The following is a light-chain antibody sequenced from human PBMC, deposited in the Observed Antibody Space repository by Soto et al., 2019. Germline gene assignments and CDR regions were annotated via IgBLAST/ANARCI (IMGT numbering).Light chain of an antibody. CDR3: QQYGKSPT. CDR1: QSFSSIY. CDR2: GAS. V-gene: IGKV3-20*01. J-gene: IGKJ1*01. Sequence: GVTQSLGALSLAQGERATLSCRASQSFSSIYVAWYQQKPGQAPRLLIYGASSRATGIPDRFSGSGSGTDFTLTISILEPEDFAVYYCQQYGKSPTFGQGTKLDIK.